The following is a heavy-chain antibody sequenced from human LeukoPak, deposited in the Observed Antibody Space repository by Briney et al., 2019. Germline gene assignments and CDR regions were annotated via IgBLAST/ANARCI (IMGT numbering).Heavy chain of an antibody. CDR3: ARAGYDILTGYYNRAFDI. Sequence: SVKVSCKASGYTFPNYGISWVRQAPGQGLEWMGWISAYNGNTNYAQKLQGRVTMTTDTSTSTAYMELRSLRSDDAAVYYCARAGYDILTGYYNRAFDIWGQGTMVTVSS. D-gene: IGHD3-9*01. CDR2: ISAYNGNT. J-gene: IGHJ3*02. CDR1: GYTFPNYG. V-gene: IGHV1-18*04.